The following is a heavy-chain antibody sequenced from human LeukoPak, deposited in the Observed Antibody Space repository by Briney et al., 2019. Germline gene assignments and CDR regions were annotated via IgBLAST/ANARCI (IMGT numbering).Heavy chain of an antibody. CDR3: VRRVRYFGQNDY. CDR1: GASMSDYY. V-gene: IGHV4-59*08. CDR2: IYYTGST. J-gene: IGHJ4*02. D-gene: IGHD3-9*01. Sequence: PSETLSLTCTVSGASMSDYYWSWIRQPPGTGLEWIGYIYYTGSTNYNPSLKSRVTMSVDTSKNQISLKLSSVTAADSAVYYCVRRVRYFGQNDYWGQGTLVTVSS.